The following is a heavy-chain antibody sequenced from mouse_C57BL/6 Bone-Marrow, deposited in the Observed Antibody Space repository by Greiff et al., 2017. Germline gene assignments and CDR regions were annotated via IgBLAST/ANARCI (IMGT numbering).Heavy chain of an antibody. CDR2: IDPSDSYT. D-gene: IGHD4-1*01. V-gene: IGHV1-50*01. CDR1: GYTFTSYW. CDR3: VTGPSFAY. J-gene: IGHJ3*01. Sequence: QVQLKQPGAELVKPGASVKLSCKASGYTFTSYWMQWVKQRPGQGLEWIGEIDPSDSYTNYNQKFKGKATLTVDTSSSTAYMHLSSLTSEDSAVYYCVTGPSFAYWGQGTLVTVSA.